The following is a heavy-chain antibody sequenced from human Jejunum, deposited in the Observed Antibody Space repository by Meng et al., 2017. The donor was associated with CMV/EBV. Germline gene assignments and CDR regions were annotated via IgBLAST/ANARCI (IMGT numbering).Heavy chain of an antibody. V-gene: IGHV3-48*03. CDR1: GFTLSYYE. D-gene: IGHD4-11*01. CDR3: TRLQYFDY. Sequence: SCAASGFTLSYYEMMWVRQAPGKGLEWLSYISMSGDVIYYADSVKGRFTISRDGAKNSLYLQMNGLRVEDTAVFYCTRLQYFDYWGQGTRVTVSS. J-gene: IGHJ4*02. CDR2: ISMSGDVI.